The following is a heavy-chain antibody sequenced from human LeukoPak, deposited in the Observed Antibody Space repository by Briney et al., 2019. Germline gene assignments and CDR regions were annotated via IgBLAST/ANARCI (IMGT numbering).Heavy chain of an antibody. Sequence: GGSLRLSCAASGFTFSDEGMHWVRQAPGKGLEWVAVISYDGSNKYYADSVKGRFTISRDNSKNTLYLQMNSLRAEDTAVYYCARDKDDAFDIWGQGTMVTVSS. CDR2: ISYDGSNK. J-gene: IGHJ3*02. CDR3: ARDKDDAFDI. V-gene: IGHV3-30*19. CDR1: GFTFSDEG.